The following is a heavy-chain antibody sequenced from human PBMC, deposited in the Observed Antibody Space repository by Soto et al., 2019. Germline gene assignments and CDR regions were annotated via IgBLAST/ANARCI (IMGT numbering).Heavy chain of an antibody. J-gene: IGHJ3*02. Sequence: GGSLRLSCAASGFTFSSYAMHWVRQAPGKGLEWVAVISYDGSNKYYADSVKGRFTISRDNSKNTLYLQMNSLRAEDTAVYYCARDGVWGSYRPVSTPPIWGQGTMVTVSS. V-gene: IGHV3-30-3*01. CDR3: ARDGVWGSYRPVSTPPI. D-gene: IGHD3-16*02. CDR1: GFTFSSYA. CDR2: ISYDGSNK.